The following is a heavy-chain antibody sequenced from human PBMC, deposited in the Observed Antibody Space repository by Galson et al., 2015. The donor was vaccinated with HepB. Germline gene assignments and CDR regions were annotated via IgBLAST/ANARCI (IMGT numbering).Heavy chain of an antibody. D-gene: IGHD2-15*01. CDR3: ARDAFYCSGGSCYGGAAFDI. Sequence: QSGAEVKKPGTSVKVSCKASGYTFTSYYMHWVRQAPGQGLEWMGIINPSGGSTSYAQKFQGRVTMTRDTSTSTVYMELSSLRSEDTAVYYCARDAFYCSGGSCYGGAAFDIWGQGTMVTVSS. CDR2: INPSGGST. J-gene: IGHJ3*02. CDR1: GYTFTSYY. V-gene: IGHV1-46*03.